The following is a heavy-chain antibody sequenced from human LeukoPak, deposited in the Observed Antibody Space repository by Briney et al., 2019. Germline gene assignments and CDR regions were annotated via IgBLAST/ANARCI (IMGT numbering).Heavy chain of an antibody. D-gene: IGHD2-15*01. J-gene: IGHJ4*02. V-gene: IGHV4-34*01. CDR1: GGSFSGYY. CDR3: ARVVGATSIDY. Sequence: SETLSPTCAVYGGSFSGYYWSWIRQPPGKGLEWIGEINHSGSTNYNPSLKSRVTISVDTSKNQFSLKLSSVTAADTAVYYCARVVGATSIDYWGQGILVTVSS. CDR2: INHSGST.